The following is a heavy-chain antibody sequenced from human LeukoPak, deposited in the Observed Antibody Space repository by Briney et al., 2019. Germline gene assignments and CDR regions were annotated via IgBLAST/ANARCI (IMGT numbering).Heavy chain of an antibody. CDR3: AKGIRYCSGGSCPRSY. CDR1: GFTFSSYG. CDR2: ISYDGSNK. V-gene: IGHV3-30*18. J-gene: IGHJ4*02. Sequence: GGSLRLSCAASGFTFSSYGMHWVRQAPGKGLEWVAVISYDGSNKYYADSVKGRFTISRDNSKNTLYLQMNSLRAEDTAVYYCAKGIRYCSGGSCPRSYWGQGTLVTVSS. D-gene: IGHD2-15*01.